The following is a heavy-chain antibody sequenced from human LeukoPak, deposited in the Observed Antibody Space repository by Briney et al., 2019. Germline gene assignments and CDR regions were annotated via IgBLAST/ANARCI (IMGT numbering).Heavy chain of an antibody. CDR2: IYYSGNA. Sequence: SETLSLTCTVSGGSISNYYWSWIRQPPGKGLEWIGYIYYSGNANYNPSLKSRVTISVDTSKNQFSLKLSSVTAADTAVYYCVRENYSSGWYGIIDYWGQGTLVTVSS. CDR3: VRENYSSGWYGIIDY. CDR1: GGSISNYY. D-gene: IGHD6-19*01. V-gene: IGHV4-59*01. J-gene: IGHJ4*02.